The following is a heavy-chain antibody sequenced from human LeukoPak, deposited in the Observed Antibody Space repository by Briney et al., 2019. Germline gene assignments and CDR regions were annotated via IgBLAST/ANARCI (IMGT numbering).Heavy chain of an antibody. V-gene: IGHV4-31*03. CDR3: ARVDPPHDYYDSSGYYYVGY. CDR2: IYYSGST. J-gene: IGHJ4*02. D-gene: IGHD3-22*01. Sequence: PSETLSLTCTVSGGSISSGGYYWSMIRQHPGKGLEWIGYIYYSGSTYYNPSLESRVTISVDTSKNQFSLKLSSVTAADTAVYYCARVDPPHDYYDSSGYYYVGYWGQGTLVTVSS. CDR1: GGSISSGGYY.